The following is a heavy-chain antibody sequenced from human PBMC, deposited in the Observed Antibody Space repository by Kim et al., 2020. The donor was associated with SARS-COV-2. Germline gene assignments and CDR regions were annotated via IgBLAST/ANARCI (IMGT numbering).Heavy chain of an antibody. Sequence: GGPLRLSCAASGFTFSNYAMNWVRQAPGKGLEWVSAIRGSGGITYYADSVKGRFTISRDNSKNTLYLQMNSLRAEDTAVYYCAKWMTNYYGSWTYLDGMDVWGQGTTVTVSS. CDR2: IRGSGGIT. CDR3: AKWMTNYYGSWTYLDGMDV. D-gene: IGHD3-10*01. CDR1: GFTFSNYA. V-gene: IGHV3-23*01. J-gene: IGHJ6*02.